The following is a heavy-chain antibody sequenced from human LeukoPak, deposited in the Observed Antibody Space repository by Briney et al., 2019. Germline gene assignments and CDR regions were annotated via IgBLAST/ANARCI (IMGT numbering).Heavy chain of an antibody. D-gene: IGHD5-12*01. V-gene: IGHV1-2*02. CDR3: ARAGQIVATSPDAFDI. CDR2: INPNSGGT. J-gene: IGHJ3*02. Sequence: ASVKVSCKASGYTFTGYYMHWVRQAPGQGLEWMGWINPNSGGTNYAQKLQGRVTMTRDTSISTAYMELSRLRSDDTAVYYCARAGQIVATSPDAFDIWGQGTMVTVSS. CDR1: GYTFTGYY.